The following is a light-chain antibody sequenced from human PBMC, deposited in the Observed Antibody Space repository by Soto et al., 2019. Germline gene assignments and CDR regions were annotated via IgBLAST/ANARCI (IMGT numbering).Light chain of an antibody. CDR2: GAS. CDR3: QQYGSSPNT. CDR1: QSVSSSY. Sequence: EIVLTQSPGTLSLSPGERATLSCRASQSVSSSYLAWYQQKPGQAPRLLIYGASSRATGIPDRFSGSGSGTDFPLTISRLEPEDFAVYYCQQYGSSPNTFGQGTKLEIK. J-gene: IGKJ2*01. V-gene: IGKV3-20*01.